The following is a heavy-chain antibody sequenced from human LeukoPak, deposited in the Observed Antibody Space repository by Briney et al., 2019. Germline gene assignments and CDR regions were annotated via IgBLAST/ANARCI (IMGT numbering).Heavy chain of an antibody. CDR2: IYHSGST. CDR1: GGSISSGGYY. V-gene: IGHV4-30-2*01. D-gene: IGHD2-2*01. J-gene: IGHJ4*02. CDR3: ARPGVVVVPAAKGYFDY. Sequence: PSQTLSLTCTVSGGSISSGGYYWSWIRQPPGKGLEWIGYIYHSGSTYYNPSLKSRVTISVDTSKNQFSLKLSSVTAADTAVYYCARPGVVVVPAAKGYFDYWGQGTLVTVSS.